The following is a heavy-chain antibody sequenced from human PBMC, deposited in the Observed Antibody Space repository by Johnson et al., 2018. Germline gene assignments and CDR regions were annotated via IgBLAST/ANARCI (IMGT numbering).Heavy chain of an antibody. D-gene: IGHD3-22*01. Sequence: QVQLVESGGGVVQPGRSXRLSCAASGFTFSSYGMHWVRQAPGKGLEWVAVIWYDGSNKYYADSVKGRLPISRDNSKNTLYLQMNSLRAKDTAVYYCARDGGYYYDSSGYYLAEYFQHWGQGTLVTVSS. CDR2: IWYDGSNK. CDR1: GFTFSSYG. V-gene: IGHV3-33*01. J-gene: IGHJ1*01. CDR3: ARDGGYYYDSSGYYLAEYFQH.